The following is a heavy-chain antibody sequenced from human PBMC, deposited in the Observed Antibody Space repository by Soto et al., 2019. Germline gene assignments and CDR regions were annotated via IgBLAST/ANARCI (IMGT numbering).Heavy chain of an antibody. CDR1: GASISRTSSY. V-gene: IGHV4-39*01. J-gene: IGHJ2*01. CDR3: ARRANVPSWDFDL. CDR2: INYRGTT. Sequence: QVQLQESGPGLVKPSETLSLTCTVSGASISRTSSYWGWIRQSPGKGLEWIASINYRGTTYSNPALKRRVTMSVDTSRNQSSLRLTSVTAADTGIYISARRANVPSWDFDLRGREKPVIVSS. D-gene: IGHD3-10*02.